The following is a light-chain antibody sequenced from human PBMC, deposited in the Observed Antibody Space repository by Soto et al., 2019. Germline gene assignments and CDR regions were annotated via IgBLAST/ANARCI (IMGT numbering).Light chain of an antibody. Sequence: DNQMTQSPPSVSAAVVDRVTITCRASQAIGSWLAWYQQKPGKAPKLLVYGSSDLQSGVPSRFIGTGSGTEITLSISSLQPEDSATYYCQQATSLPLTFGGGTKVEIK. CDR3: QQATSLPLT. CDR2: GSS. CDR1: QAIGSW. V-gene: IGKV1-12*01. J-gene: IGKJ4*01.